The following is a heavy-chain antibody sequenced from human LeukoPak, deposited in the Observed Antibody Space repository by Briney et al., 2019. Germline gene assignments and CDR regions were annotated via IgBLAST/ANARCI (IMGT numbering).Heavy chain of an antibody. D-gene: IGHD1-26*01. CDR1: GFTFSSYG. V-gene: IGHV3-30*18. CDR3: AKDRGDSLMGADFDS. Sequence: PGGSLRLSCAASGFTFSSYGMHWVRQAPGKGLEWVAVISYDGSNKYYADSVKGRFTISRDNSKNTLYLQMNSLRAEDTAVYYCAKDRGDSLMGADFDSWGQGTLVTVSS. CDR2: ISYDGSNK. J-gene: IGHJ4*02.